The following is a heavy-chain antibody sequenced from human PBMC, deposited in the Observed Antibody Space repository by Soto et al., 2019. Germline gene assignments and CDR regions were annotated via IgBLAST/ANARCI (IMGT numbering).Heavy chain of an antibody. CDR1: GFSLSRSGVG. D-gene: IGHD6-13*01. Sequence: SGPTRVIPRQTLTLTCNLSGFSLSRSGVGVGWIRQPPGKALEWLALIYWDNYKQYSPSLKNRFTITKDTSKNQVVLTMTKMEPVDTGTYYCARVMGSGTVGVFDYWGQGTLVTVSS. J-gene: IGHJ4*02. CDR2: IYWDNYK. CDR3: ARVMGSGTVGVFDY. V-gene: IGHV2-5*02.